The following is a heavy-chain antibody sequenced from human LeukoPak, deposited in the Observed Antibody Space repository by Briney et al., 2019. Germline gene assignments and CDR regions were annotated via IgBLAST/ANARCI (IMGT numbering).Heavy chain of an antibody. CDR3: ARERIAAVNWFDP. J-gene: IGHJ5*02. CDR2: ICGSGGST. D-gene: IGHD6-13*01. CDR1: GFTFSSYG. V-gene: IGHV3-23*01. Sequence: GGSLRLSCAASGFTFSSYGMSWVRQAPGKGLEWVSEICGSGGSTYYADSVKGRFTISRDNSKNTLYLQMNSLRAEDTAVYYCARERIAAVNWFDPWGQGTLVTVSS.